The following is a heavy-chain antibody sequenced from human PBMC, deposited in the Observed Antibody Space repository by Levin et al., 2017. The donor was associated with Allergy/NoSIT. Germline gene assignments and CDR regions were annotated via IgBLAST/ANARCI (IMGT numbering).Heavy chain of an antibody. J-gene: IGHJ4*02. CDR2: IYHSGST. D-gene: IGHD5-18*01. CDR3: ARNRGYSYGYPGPFDY. CDR1: GYSISSGYY. Sequence: PSETLSLTCTVSGYSISSGYYWGWIRQPPGKGLEWIGSIYHSGSTYYNPSLKSRVTISVDTSKNQFSLKLSSVTAADTAVYYCARNRGYSYGYPGPFDYWGQGTLVTVSS. V-gene: IGHV4-38-2*02.